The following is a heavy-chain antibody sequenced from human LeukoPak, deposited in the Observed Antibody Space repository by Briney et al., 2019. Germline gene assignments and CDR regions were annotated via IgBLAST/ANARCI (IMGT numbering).Heavy chain of an antibody. CDR1: GFTFSSYA. CDR2: ISGSGGST. V-gene: IGHV3-23*01. D-gene: IGHD3-10*01. Sequence: GGSLRLSCTAYGFTFSSYAMSWVRQAPWKGLEWVSAISGSGGSTYYADSVKGRFTISRDNSKNTVSLQMNSLRAEDTALYYCAKGRGPGADSDYWGQGTLVTVSS. J-gene: IGHJ4*02. CDR3: AKGRGPGADSDY.